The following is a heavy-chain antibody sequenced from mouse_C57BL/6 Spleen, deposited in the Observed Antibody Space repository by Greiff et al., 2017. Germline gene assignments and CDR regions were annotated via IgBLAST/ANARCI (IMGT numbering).Heavy chain of an antibody. V-gene: IGHV1-52*01. J-gene: IGHJ2*01. CDR1: GYTFTSYW. Sequence: QVQLQQPGAELVRPGSSVKLSCKASGYTFTSYWMHWVKQRPIQGLEWIGNIDPSDSETHYNQKFKDKATLTVDKSSSTAYMQLSSLTAEDSAVYYRARGAAQATTDWGQGTTLTVSS. CDR2: IDPSDSET. CDR3: ARGAAQATTD. D-gene: IGHD3-2*02.